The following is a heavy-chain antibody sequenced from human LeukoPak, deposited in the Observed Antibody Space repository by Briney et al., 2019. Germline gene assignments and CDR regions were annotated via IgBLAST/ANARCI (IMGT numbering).Heavy chain of an antibody. CDR2: ISGSAVST. J-gene: IGHJ5*02. CDR1: GFTFDNSA. Sequence: GGSLRLSCAASGFTFDNSAMNWVRQAPGKGLEWVSGISGSAVSTFCADSVKGRFTISRDNSKNTLYLQMNSLRVEDTAVYYCAKDAHDYSNYGWFDLWGHGTLVTVSS. CDR3: AKDAHDYSNYGWFDL. V-gene: IGHV3-23*01. D-gene: IGHD4-11*01.